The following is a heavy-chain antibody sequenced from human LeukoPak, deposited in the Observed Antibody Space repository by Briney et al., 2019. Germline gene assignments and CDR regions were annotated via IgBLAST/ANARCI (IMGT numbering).Heavy chain of an antibody. J-gene: IGHJ3*01. CDR3: ARCTASCYANAFDV. CDR1: GFSFNNNA. V-gene: IGHV3-23*01. Sequence: PGGSLRLSCAASGFSFNNNAMSWVRQAPGKGLKWVSAINGGGDATEYADSVKGRFTISRDNSKKTLYLQMNSLRPEDTAVYYCARCTASCYANAFDVWGQGTLLTVSS. CDR2: INGGGDAT. D-gene: IGHD2-2*01.